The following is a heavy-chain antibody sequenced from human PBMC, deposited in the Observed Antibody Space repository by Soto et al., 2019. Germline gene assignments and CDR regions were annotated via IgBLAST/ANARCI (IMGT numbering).Heavy chain of an antibody. Sequence: GESLKISCKGSGYSFTSYWISWVRQMPGKGLEWMGRIDPSDSYTNYSPSFQGHVTISADKSISTAYLQWSSLKASDTAMYYFATQVPFYRGYHRWEFDYWGHGTLVTVSS. CDR3: ATQVPFYRGYHRWEFDY. J-gene: IGHJ4*01. D-gene: IGHD5-12*01. CDR2: IDPSDSYT. V-gene: IGHV5-10-1*01. CDR1: GYSFTSYW.